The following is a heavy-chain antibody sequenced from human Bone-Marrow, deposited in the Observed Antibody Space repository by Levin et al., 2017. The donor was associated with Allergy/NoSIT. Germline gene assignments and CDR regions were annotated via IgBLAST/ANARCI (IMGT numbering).Heavy chain of an antibody. V-gene: IGHV5-51*01. CDR1: GYTFTNYW. CDR3: ARQPLYCSGSSCNYFDY. D-gene: IGHD2-15*01. CDR2: IYPGDSDT. J-gene: IGHJ4*02. Sequence: PGGSLRLSCKGSGYTFTNYWIGWVRQMPGKGLEWMGIIYPGDSDTRYSPSFQGQVTISADRSINTAYLQWSSLRASDTSMYYCARQPLYCSGSSCNYFDYWGQGTLVTVSS.